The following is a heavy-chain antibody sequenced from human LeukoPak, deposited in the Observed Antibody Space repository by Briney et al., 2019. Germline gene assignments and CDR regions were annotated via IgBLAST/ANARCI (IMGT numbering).Heavy chain of an antibody. CDR3: ASGAYSSSWYLLPAPVDY. CDR1: GFTFSSYS. J-gene: IGHJ4*02. V-gene: IGHV3-21*01. CDR2: ISSSSSYI. Sequence: RSGGSLRLSCAASGFTFSSYSMNWVRQAPGKGLEWVSSISSSSSYIYYADSVKGRFTISRDNAKNSLYLQMNSLRAEDTAVYYCASGAYSSSWYLLPAPVDYWGQGTLVTVSS. D-gene: IGHD6-13*01.